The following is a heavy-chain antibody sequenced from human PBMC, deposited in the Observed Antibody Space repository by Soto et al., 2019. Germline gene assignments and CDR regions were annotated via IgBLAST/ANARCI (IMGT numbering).Heavy chain of an antibody. Sequence: GASVKVSCKVSGYTLTELSMHWVRQAPGKGLEWMGGFGPEDGETIYAQKFQGRVTMTEDTSTDTAYMELSSLRSEDTAEYYCATLGMVRGTQIFYYCCYMDVWGKGTTVTVSS. CDR1: GYTLTELS. D-gene: IGHD3-10*01. J-gene: IGHJ6*03. CDR3: ATLGMVRGTQIFYYCCYMDV. V-gene: IGHV1-24*01. CDR2: FGPEDGET.